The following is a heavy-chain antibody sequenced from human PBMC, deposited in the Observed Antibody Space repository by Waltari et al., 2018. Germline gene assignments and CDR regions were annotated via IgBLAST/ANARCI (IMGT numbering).Heavy chain of an antibody. CDR3: ARCYYYDSSGSFYYFDY. Sequence: QVQLVQSGAEVKKPGSSVKVSCKASGGTFSSYAISWVRQAPGQGLEWMGGITPILGIANYAQKFQGRVTITADKSTSTADMELSSLRAEDTAVYYCARCYYYDSSGSFYYFDYWGQGTLVTVSS. D-gene: IGHD3-22*01. CDR2: ITPILGIA. J-gene: IGHJ4*02. V-gene: IGHV1-69*10. CDR1: GGTFSSYA.